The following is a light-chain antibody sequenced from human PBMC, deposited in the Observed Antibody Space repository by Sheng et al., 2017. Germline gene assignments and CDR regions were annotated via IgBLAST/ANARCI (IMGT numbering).Light chain of an antibody. Sequence: SYELTQPPSLSVSPGQTATITCSGDKLGDKFAYWYQQKPGQSPVLVIYQDTRRPSGIPERFSGSNSGNTATLTLSRVEAGDEADYYCQVWDSSGYHVFGPGTKVTVL. J-gene: IGLJ1*01. CDR3: QVWDSSGYHV. CDR2: QDT. CDR1: KLGDKF. V-gene: IGLV3-1*01.